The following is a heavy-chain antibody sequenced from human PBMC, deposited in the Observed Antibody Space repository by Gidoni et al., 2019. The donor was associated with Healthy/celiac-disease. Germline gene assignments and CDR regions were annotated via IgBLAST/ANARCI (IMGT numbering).Heavy chain of an antibody. D-gene: IGHD3-22*01. Sequence: EVQLLESGGGLVQPGGYLRLSCAASGLTLSRYAMSWVRQAPGKGLEWVSAISGSGGSTYYADSVKGRFTISRDNSKNTLYLQMNSLRAEDTAVYYCAKDQAFLVITPHFDYWGQGTLVTVSS. V-gene: IGHV3-23*01. CDR1: GLTLSRYA. J-gene: IGHJ4*02. CDR2: ISGSGGST. CDR3: AKDQAFLVITPHFDY.